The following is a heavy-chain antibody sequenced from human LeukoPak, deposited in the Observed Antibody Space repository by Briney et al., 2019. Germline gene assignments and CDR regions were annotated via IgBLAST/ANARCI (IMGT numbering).Heavy chain of an antibody. CDR3: ARRVRGVDYFDY. CDR2: IYHSGST. D-gene: IGHD3-10*01. V-gene: IGHV4-38-2*01. Sequence: PSETLSLTCAVSGYSTSSGYYWGWIRQPPGEGLEWIGSIYHSGSTYYNPSLKSRVTISVDTSKNQFSLKLSSVTAADTAVYYCARRVRGVDYFDYWGQGTLVTVSS. J-gene: IGHJ4*02. CDR1: GYSTSSGYY.